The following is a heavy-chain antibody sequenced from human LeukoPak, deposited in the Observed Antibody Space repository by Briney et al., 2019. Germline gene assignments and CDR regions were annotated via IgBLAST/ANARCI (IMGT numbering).Heavy chain of an antibody. V-gene: IGHV1-69*05. J-gene: IGHJ5*02. CDR1: GYTFTSYG. CDR3: AREDHTANNWFDP. Sequence: ASVKVSCKASGYTFTSYGISWVRQAPGQGLEWMGGIIPMLGRSNYAQKFQGRVTISTDESTSTAYMEMSSLRSEDTAVYYCAREDHTANNWFDPWGQGTLVTVSS. CDR2: IIPMLGRS. D-gene: IGHD5-18*01.